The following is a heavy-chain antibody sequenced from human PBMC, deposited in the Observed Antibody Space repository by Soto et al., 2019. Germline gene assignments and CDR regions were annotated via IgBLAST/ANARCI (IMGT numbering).Heavy chain of an antibody. CDR1: GFTFTSYA. Sequence: GGSLRLSCAASGFTFTSYAMSWVRQPPGKGLEWVSAISGSGGSTYYADSVKGRFTISRDNSKHTLYLQMNSLRAEDTAVYFWATRYDSSANYRDYWGQGTLVTVYS. V-gene: IGHV3-23*01. J-gene: IGHJ4*02. CDR2: ISGSGGST. D-gene: IGHD3-22*01. CDR3: ATRYDSSANYRDY.